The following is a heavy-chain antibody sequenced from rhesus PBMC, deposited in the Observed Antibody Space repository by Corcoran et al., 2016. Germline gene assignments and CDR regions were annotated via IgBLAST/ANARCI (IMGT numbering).Heavy chain of an antibody. D-gene: IGHD3-9*01. V-gene: IGHV3S5*01. Sequence: EVQLVETGGGLVQPGGSLKLSCAASGFTFSSYGMSWVRQAPGKGLEWVSAINRCGGRTYYADSVKGRFTISRDNSKNTLSLQMNSLRAEDTAVYYCAKDPYYEDDYGYYYTYYFDYWGQGVLVTVSS. CDR3: AKDPYYEDDYGYYYTYYFDY. CDR2: INRCGGRT. J-gene: IGHJ4*01. CDR1: GFTFSSYG.